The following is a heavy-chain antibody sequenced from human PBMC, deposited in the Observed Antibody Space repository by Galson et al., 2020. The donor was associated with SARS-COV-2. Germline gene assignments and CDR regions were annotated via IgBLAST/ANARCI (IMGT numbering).Heavy chain of an antibody. Sequence: GSLKISCADSGFTFSSYAMSWVRPAPGKGLEWVSAISGSGGSTYYADPVKGRFTISRDNSKNTLYLQMNSRRAEDTAVYYCAKGGNSGSNLVDYWGQGTLVTVSS. CDR2: ISGSGGST. D-gene: IGHD1-26*01. CDR1: GFTFSSYA. V-gene: IGHV3-23*01. J-gene: IGHJ4*02. CDR3: AKGGNSGSNLVDY.